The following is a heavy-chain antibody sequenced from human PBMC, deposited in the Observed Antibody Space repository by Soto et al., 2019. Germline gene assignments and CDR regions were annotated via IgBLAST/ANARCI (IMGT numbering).Heavy chain of an antibody. CDR2: IYHSGSP. D-gene: IGHD3-10*01. V-gene: IGHV4-4*02. CDR1: GGAISSSNW. Sequence: QVQLQESGPGLVKPSGTLSLTCAVSGGAISSSNWWRWVRQPPGKGLEWIGEIYHSGSPNYNPSLKSPVSISVDTSKNQFSLKLSSVTAADTAVYYCASQGFGEYRVSWYWGQGTLVTVSS. J-gene: IGHJ4*02. CDR3: ASQGFGEYRVSWY.